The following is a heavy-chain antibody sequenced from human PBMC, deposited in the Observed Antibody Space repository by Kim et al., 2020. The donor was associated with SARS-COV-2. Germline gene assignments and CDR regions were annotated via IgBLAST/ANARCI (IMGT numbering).Heavy chain of an antibody. J-gene: IGHJ4*02. CDR2: INHSGST. Sequence: SETLSLTCAVYGGSFSGYYWSWIRQPPGKGLEWIGEINHSGSTNYNPSLKSRVTISVDTSKNQFSLKLSSVTAADTAVYYCAGKRYSKRLDYWGQGTLVTVSS. CDR1: GGSFSGYY. D-gene: IGHD4-4*01. V-gene: IGHV4-34*01. CDR3: AGKRYSKRLDY.